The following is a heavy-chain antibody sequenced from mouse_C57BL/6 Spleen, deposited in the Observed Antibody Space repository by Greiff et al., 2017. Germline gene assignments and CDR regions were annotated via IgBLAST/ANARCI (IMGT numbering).Heavy chain of an antibody. CDR1: GYAFSSYW. Sequence: VQLQQSGAELVKPGASVKISCKASGYAFSSYWMNWVKQRPGKGLEWIGQIYPGDGDTNYNGKFKGKATLTADKSSSTAYMQLSSLTSEDSAVYFCAREGITTVVAGFDYWGQGTTLTVSS. D-gene: IGHD1-1*01. CDR3: AREGITTVVAGFDY. V-gene: IGHV1-80*01. CDR2: IYPGDGDT. J-gene: IGHJ2*01.